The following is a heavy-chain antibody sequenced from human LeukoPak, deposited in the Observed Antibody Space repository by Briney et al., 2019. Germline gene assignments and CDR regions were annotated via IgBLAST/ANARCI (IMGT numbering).Heavy chain of an antibody. D-gene: IGHD3-3*01. Sequence: GGSLRLSCAASGFTFSDYYMSWIRQAPGKGLEWVSYISSSGSTIYYADSVKGRFTISRDNAKNSLYLQMNSLRAEDTAVYYCARTTPYYDFWSGCYTDYYYGMDVWGQGTTVTVSS. CDR3: ARTTPYYDFWSGCYTDYYYGMDV. CDR2: ISSSGSTI. J-gene: IGHJ6*02. V-gene: IGHV3-11*01. CDR1: GFTFSDYY.